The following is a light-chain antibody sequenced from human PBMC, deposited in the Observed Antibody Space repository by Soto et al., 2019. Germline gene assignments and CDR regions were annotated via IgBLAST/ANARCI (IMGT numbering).Light chain of an antibody. CDR3: QQYGDSPRT. V-gene: IGKV3-20*01. CDR2: GAS. CDR1: QSLSSTY. Sequence: EIVLTQSPGTLSLSPGERATLSCRASQSLSSTYLAWYRQKPGQAPGLLIYGASSRATGIPDRFSGSASGTDFTLTISRLESKDFAVYYCQQYGDSPRTFGQGTTVEIK. J-gene: IGKJ1*01.